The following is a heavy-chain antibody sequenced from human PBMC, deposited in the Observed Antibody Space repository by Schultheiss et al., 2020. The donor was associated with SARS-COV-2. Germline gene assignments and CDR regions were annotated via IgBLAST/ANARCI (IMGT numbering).Heavy chain of an antibody. CDR2: ISSSGYTI. V-gene: IGHV3-48*03. Sequence: GGSLRLSCAASGFTFDDYAMHWVRQAPGKGLEWVSYISSSGYTIYYADSVKGRFTISRDNAKNSLYLQMNSLRAEDTAVYYCACYSSSLLVRFDPWGQGTLVTVSS. D-gene: IGHD6-6*01. CDR3: ACYSSSLLVRFDP. CDR1: GFTFDDYA. J-gene: IGHJ5*02.